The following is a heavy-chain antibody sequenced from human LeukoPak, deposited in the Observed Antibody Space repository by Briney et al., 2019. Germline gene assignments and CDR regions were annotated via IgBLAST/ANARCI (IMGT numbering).Heavy chain of an antibody. J-gene: IGHJ4*02. CDR2: IYYSGST. V-gene: IGHV4-38-2*02. D-gene: IGHD1-26*01. CDR3: ATYSGSYLGY. CDR1: GYSISSGYY. Sequence: SETLSLTCTVSGYSISSGYYWGWIRQPPGKGLEWIGSIYYSGSTYYNPSLKSRVTISVDTSKNQFSLKLSSVTAADTAVYYCATYSGSYLGYWGQGTLVTVSS.